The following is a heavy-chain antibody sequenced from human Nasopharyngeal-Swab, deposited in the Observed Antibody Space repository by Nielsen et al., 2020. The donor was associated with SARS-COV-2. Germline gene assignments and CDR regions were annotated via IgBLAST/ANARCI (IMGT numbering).Heavy chain of an antibody. J-gene: IGHJ5*02. D-gene: IGHD3-3*01. Sequence: GSLRLSCTVSGGSISSSSYYWGWIRQPPGKGLEWIGSIYYSGSTYYNPSLKSRVTISVDTSKNQFSLKLSSVTAADTAVYYCARLAAPYYDFWSGYYGVYGWFDPWGQGTLVTVSS. CDR2: IYYSGST. CDR1: GGSISSSSYY. CDR3: ARLAAPYYDFWSGYYGVYGWFDP. V-gene: IGHV4-39*07.